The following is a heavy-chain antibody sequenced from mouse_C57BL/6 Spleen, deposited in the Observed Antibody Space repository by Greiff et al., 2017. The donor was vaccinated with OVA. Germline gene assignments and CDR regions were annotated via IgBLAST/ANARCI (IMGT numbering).Heavy chain of an antibody. CDR2: IDPEDGET. CDR3: ASGATGTWFAY. D-gene: IGHD4-1*02. CDR1: GFNIKDYY. V-gene: IGHV14-2*01. J-gene: IGHJ3*01. Sequence: VHVKQSGAELVKPGASVKLSCTASGFNIKDYYMHWVKQRTEQGLEWIGRIDPEDGETKYAPKFQGKATITADTSSNTAYLQLSSLTSEDTAVYYCASGATGTWFAYWGQGTLVTVSA.